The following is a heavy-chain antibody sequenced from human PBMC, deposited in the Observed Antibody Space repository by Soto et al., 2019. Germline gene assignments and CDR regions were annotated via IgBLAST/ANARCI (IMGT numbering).Heavy chain of an antibody. CDR2: MNPHSGDT. J-gene: IGHJ4*02. Sequence: QVQLVQSGAEVKKPGASVKVSCKASGYTFVNYEINWVRQATGQGLEWLGWMNPHSGDTFYAQNCQGRVTMTRNTSITTAYMELNSLKSEDTAVYYGARQQAMDYWGQGTLVTVSS. CDR3: ARQQAMDY. V-gene: IGHV1-8*01. CDR1: GYTFVNYE.